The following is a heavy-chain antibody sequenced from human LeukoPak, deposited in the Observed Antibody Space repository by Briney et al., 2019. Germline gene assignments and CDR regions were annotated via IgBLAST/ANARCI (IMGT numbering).Heavy chain of an antibody. Sequence: ASVKVSCKASGYTFTSYYMHWVRQAPGQGLEWMGIINPSGGSTSYAQKFQGRVTMTRDTSTSTVYMELSSLRSEDTAVSYCARDLNTIFGVVMINNWFDPWGQGTLVTVSS. CDR3: ARDLNTIFGVVMINNWFDP. CDR2: INPSGGST. V-gene: IGHV1-46*01. D-gene: IGHD3-3*01. CDR1: GYTFTSYY. J-gene: IGHJ5*02.